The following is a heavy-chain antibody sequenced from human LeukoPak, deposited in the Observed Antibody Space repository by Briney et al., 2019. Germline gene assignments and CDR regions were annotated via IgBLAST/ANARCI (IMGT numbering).Heavy chain of an antibody. V-gene: IGHV3-30*04. CDR3: ARVLAAPGNC. CDR2: ISYDGNNK. J-gene: IGHJ4*02. D-gene: IGHD6-13*01. Sequence: GGSLRLSCAASGFTFSSYAMHWVRQAPGKGLEWVAVISYDGNNKLYADSVKGRFTISRDNSKNTLSLEMTSLRPEDTALYYCARVLAAPGNCWGQGTLVTVSS. CDR1: GFTFSSYA.